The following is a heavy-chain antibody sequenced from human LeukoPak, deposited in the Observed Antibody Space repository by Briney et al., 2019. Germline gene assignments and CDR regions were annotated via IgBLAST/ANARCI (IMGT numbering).Heavy chain of an antibody. CDR1: GFTFSSYS. Sequence: GGSLRLSCAASGFTFSSYSMNWVRQAPGKGLEWVSSISSSSSYIYYADSVKGRFTISRDNAKNSVSLQMDGLRAEDTAVYHCVRESDVWSGPGIGRPLDVWGKGTTVTVSS. D-gene: IGHD3-3*01. J-gene: IGHJ6*04. CDR3: VRESDVWSGPGIGRPLDV. CDR2: ISSSSSYI. V-gene: IGHV3-21*01.